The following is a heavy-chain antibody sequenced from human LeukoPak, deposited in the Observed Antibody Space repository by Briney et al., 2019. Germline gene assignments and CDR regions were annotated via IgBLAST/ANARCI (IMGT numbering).Heavy chain of an antibody. CDR1: GFTFSSNA. Sequence: GGSLRLSCAAAGFTFSSNAMSWVRQPPGKGLEWVSGISGSGGSTHYADSVKGRFTISRDKSKNTLCLQMNSLRVEDTAVYYCAKLESPYNYYGMDVWGQGTTVTVS. J-gene: IGHJ6*02. D-gene: IGHD3-3*01. V-gene: IGHV3-23*01. CDR2: ISGSGGST. CDR3: AKLESPYNYYGMDV.